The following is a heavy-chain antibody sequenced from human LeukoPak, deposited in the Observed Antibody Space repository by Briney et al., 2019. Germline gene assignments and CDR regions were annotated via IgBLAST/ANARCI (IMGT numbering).Heavy chain of an antibody. CDR1: RYTFTRYS. CDR2: INPNSGGT. D-gene: IGHD3-22*01. J-gene: IGHJ4*02. V-gene: IGHV1-2*06. Sequence: ASVKVSCKASRYTFTRYSMHWVRQAPGQGREWMGRINPNSGGTNYAQKVQGRVTMTRDTSISTAYMELSRLRSDDTAVYYCASGAEYYYDSSGYWDYWGQGTLVTVSS. CDR3: ASGAEYYYDSSGYWDY.